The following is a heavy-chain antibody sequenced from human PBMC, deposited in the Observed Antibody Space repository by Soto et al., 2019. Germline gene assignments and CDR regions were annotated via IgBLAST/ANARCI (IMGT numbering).Heavy chain of an antibody. CDR3: ARDSSGYYGY. V-gene: IGHV4-31*03. D-gene: IGHD3-22*01. CDR1: GGSISSGGYY. J-gene: IGHJ4*02. CDR2: IYYSGST. Sequence: KTSETLSLTCTVSGGSISSGGYYWSWIRQHPGKGLEWIGYIYYSGSTYYNPSLKSRVTISVDTSKNQFSLKLSSVTAADTAVYYCARDSSGYYGYWGQGTLVTVSS.